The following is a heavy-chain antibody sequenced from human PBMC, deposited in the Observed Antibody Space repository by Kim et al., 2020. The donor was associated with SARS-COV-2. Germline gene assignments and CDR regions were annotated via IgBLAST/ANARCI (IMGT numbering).Heavy chain of an antibody. CDR3: VNTHSYAFHD. CDR2: LYRDGRA. Sequence: GGSLRLSCAAAEFTVSNNEMSWVRQAPGKGLQWISILYRDGRAHYAESVKDTVTISRDNSKNTLYLQLNSLRPEDTAVYYCVNTHSYAFHDWCLGTSV. V-gene: IGHV3-66*01. D-gene: IGHD3-16*01. CDR1: EFTVSNNE. J-gene: IGHJ4*02.